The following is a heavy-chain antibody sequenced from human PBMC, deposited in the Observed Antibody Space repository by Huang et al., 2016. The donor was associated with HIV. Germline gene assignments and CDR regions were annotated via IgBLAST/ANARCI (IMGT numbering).Heavy chain of an antibody. J-gene: IGHJ4*02. CDR1: GGPFSSYA. CDR3: ARARGYYDSSVSYYFDY. V-gene: IGHV1-69*13. CDR2: ISPIFGTA. D-gene: IGHD3-22*01. Sequence: QVQLVQSGAEVKKPGSSVKVACKASGGPFSSYAISGVRQAPGQGIAWMGGISPIFGTANYAQKVQGRVTITADESTSTAYMELSSLRSEDTAVYYCARARGYYDSSVSYYFDYWGQGTLVTVSS.